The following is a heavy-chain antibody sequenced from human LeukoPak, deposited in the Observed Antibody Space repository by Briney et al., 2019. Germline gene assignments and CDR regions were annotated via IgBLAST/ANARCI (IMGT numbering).Heavy chain of an antibody. Sequence: GGSLRLSCAASGFTFSSYSMNWVRQAPGKGLEWVSSISSSSSYIYYADSVKGRFTISRDNAKNSLYLQMNSLRAADTAVYYCAKEKYYDSSGLDYWGQGTLVTVSS. CDR3: AKEKYYDSSGLDY. CDR1: GFTFSSYS. D-gene: IGHD3-22*01. J-gene: IGHJ4*02. CDR2: ISSSSSYI. V-gene: IGHV3-21*04.